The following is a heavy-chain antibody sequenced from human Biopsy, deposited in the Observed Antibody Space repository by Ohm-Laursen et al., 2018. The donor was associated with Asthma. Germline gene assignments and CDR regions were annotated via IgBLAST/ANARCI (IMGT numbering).Heavy chain of an antibody. V-gene: IGHV1-69*13. Sequence: SVKVSCKSLGGTFNTYVIGWVRQAPGQGLEWMGGINSVFGTPAYPQKFQDRVTITADESTSTVYMELSSLRSEDTAVYYCARKAGSCISRTCYSLDFWGQGTLVTVSS. CDR2: INSVFGTP. J-gene: IGHJ4*02. D-gene: IGHD2-2*01. CDR1: GGTFNTYV. CDR3: ARKAGSCISRTCYSLDF.